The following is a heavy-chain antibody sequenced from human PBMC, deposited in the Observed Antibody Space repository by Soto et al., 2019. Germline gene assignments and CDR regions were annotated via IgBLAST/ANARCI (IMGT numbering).Heavy chain of an antibody. CDR1: GFSFTTAGVA. J-gene: IGHJ4*02. CDR2: IYYNDDR. CDR3: AHRNGGYEIIYVDF. Sequence: GSGPTLVNPTQTLTLTCPFSGFSFTTAGVAVGWIRQTPGGALEWLTLIYYNDDRRFSPSLKTRLTITGDASKNQVVLSLTNVDAGDTATYFCAHRNGGYEIIYVDFWGQGIPVTVSS. D-gene: IGHD5-12*01. V-gene: IGHV2-5*01.